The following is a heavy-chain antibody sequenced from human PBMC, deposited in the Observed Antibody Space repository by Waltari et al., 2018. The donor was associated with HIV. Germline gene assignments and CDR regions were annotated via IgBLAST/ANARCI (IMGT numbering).Heavy chain of an antibody. J-gene: IGHJ5*02. D-gene: IGHD3-9*01. Sequence: EVRLVESGGGLVKPGGSLRLSCAASGFTFSTYSMNWVRQTPGKGLEWLSSISSSSTSIYNADSVKGRFTISRDNAKNSLYLQMNSLRAEDTAVYYCARGLLTGYTLFDHWGQGTLVTVSS. CDR1: GFTFSTYS. V-gene: IGHV3-21*01. CDR3: ARGLLTGYTLFDH. CDR2: ISSSSTSI.